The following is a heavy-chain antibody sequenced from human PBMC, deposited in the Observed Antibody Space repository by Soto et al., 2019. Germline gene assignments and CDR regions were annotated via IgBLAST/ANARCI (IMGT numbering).Heavy chain of an antibody. CDR1: GFTFSSYG. J-gene: IGHJ4*02. CDR2: ISYDGSKK. Sequence: QVQLVESGGGVVQPGRSLRLSCAASGFTFSSYGMHWVRQAPGKGLEWVAVISYDGSKKYYADFVKGRFTISRDNSKNTLYLQMNILRTEDTAVYYCAKARGYYGSGRLFDYWGQGTLVTVSS. CDR3: AKARGYYGSGRLFDY. V-gene: IGHV3-30*18. D-gene: IGHD3-10*01.